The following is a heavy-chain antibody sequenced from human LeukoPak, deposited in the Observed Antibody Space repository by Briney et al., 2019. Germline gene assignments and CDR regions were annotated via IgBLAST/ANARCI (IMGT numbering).Heavy chain of an antibody. V-gene: IGHV4-34*01. D-gene: IGHD3-22*01. Sequence: PSEALSLTCAVYGGSFSGYYWSWIRQPPGKGLEWIGEINHSGSTNYNPSLKSRVTISVDTSKNQFPLKLSSVTAADTAVYYCARRTRITMIVVVITGAFDIWGQGTMVTVSS. CDR1: GGSFSGYY. CDR2: INHSGST. J-gene: IGHJ3*02. CDR3: ARRTRITMIVVVITGAFDI.